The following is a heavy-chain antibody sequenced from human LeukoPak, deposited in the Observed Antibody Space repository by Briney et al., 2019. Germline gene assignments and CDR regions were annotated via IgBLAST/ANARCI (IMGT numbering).Heavy chain of an antibody. CDR3: ARPRRYCSGGGCYYFDY. Sequence: ASVKVSCKASGYTFTSYDINWVRQATGQGLEWMGWMNPNSGNTGYAQKFQGRVTMTRNTSISTAYMELSSLRSEDTAVYYCARPRRYCSGGGCYYFDYWGQGTLVTVSS. V-gene: IGHV1-8*01. J-gene: IGHJ4*02. CDR2: MNPNSGNT. CDR1: GYTFTSYD. D-gene: IGHD2-15*01.